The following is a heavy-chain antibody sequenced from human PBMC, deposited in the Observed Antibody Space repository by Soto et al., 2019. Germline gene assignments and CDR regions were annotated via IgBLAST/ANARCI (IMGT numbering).Heavy chain of an antibody. V-gene: IGHV1-69*01. J-gene: IGHJ4*02. D-gene: IGHD3-16*02. CDR2: IIPIFGTA. Sequence: QVQLVQSGAEVKKPGSSVKVSCKASGGTFSSYAISWVRQAPGQGLEWMGGIIPIFGTANYAQKFQGRVTITEDECTSTAYMALSSLRSEDTAVDFFSVWGSYRAIDYWGQGTLVTVSS. CDR3: SVWGSYRAIDY. CDR1: GGTFSSYA.